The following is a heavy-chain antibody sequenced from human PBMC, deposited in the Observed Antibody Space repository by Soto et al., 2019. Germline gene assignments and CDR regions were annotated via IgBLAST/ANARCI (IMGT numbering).Heavy chain of an antibody. CDR1: GDPMSTNNW. CDR2: IHHNGDP. J-gene: IGHJ4*02. Sequence: QVQLQESGPGLVRPAGTLSLTCAVFGDPMSTNNWWRWVRQTPGKGLEWIGEIHHNGDPTSTPSLRRRVTMSRDKSKYHFALSLTSVTAADTAVYYCARTRQSCTTSRCHDVYFDFWGRGTLVTVAS. CDR3: ARTRQSCTTSRCHDVYFDF. D-gene: IGHD2-8*01. V-gene: IGHV4-4*02.